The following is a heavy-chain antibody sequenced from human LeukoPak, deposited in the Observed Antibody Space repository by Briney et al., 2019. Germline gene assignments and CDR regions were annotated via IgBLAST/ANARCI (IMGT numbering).Heavy chain of an antibody. Sequence: GGSLRLSCAASGLTVSNNYMSWVRQAPEKGLEWVANIKQDANEKYYVDSVKGRFTISRDNTKNSLYLQMNSLRAEDTAVYYCARIKAQYYHDSSGYYIDYWGQGTLVTVSS. CDR3: ARIKAQYYHDSSGYYIDY. D-gene: IGHD3-22*01. CDR2: IKQDANEK. CDR1: GLTVSNNY. V-gene: IGHV3-7*01. J-gene: IGHJ4*02.